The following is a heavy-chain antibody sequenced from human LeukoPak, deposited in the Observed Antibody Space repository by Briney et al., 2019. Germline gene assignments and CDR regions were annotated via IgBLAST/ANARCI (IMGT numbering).Heavy chain of an antibody. V-gene: IGHV3-48*01. CDR1: GFSFSRHA. D-gene: IGHD3-10*01. CDR2: ISGGSDII. CDR3: ARYGSGRNYVDPFDF. J-gene: IGHJ4*02. Sequence: GGSLRLSCAASGFSFSRHAMNWVRQAPGKGLEWISHISGGSDIIEYADSVRGRFTISRDNGRGSLYLQMNSLRVEDTAVYYCARYGSGRNYVDPFDFWGQGTLVAVSS.